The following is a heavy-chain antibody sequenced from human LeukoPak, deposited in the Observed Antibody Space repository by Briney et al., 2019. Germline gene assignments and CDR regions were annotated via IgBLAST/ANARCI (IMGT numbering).Heavy chain of an antibody. CDR3: AKDRGGYSSSWYYFDY. CDR1: GFTFSSCD. Sequence: PGGSLRLSCAASGFTFSSCDMSWVRQAPGKGLEWVSAISGSGTDTYYADSVKGRFTISRDTSKNTLYLQMNSLRAEDTAVYYCAKDRGGYSSSWYYFDYWGQGTLVTVSS. V-gene: IGHV3-23*01. D-gene: IGHD6-6*01. J-gene: IGHJ4*02. CDR2: ISGSGTDT.